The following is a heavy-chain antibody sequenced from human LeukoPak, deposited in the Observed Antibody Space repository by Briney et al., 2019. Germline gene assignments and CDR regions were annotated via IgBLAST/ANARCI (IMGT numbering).Heavy chain of an antibody. D-gene: IGHD3-22*01. CDR3: ARYSYDSSGYYYDY. Sequence: SETLSLTCTVPGGSISSYYWSWIRQPPXKXXEWIGYIYYSGSTNYNPSLKSRVTISIDTSKNQFSLKLSSVTAADTAVYYCARYSYDSSGYYYDYWGQGTLVTVSS. V-gene: IGHV4-59*01. CDR2: IYYSGST. CDR1: GGSISSYY. J-gene: IGHJ4*02.